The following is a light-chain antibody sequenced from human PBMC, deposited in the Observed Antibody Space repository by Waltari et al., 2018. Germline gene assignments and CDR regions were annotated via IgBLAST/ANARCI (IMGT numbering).Light chain of an antibody. CDR3: QAWDTITVV. CDR2: LDS. CDR1: DLGDKN. V-gene: IGLV3-1*01. J-gene: IGLJ2*01. Sequence: SLDLTQPPSVSVSPGQTFSIACSSGDDLGDKNVCWYQQRPGQSPILVMFLDSVRPSGIPGRFSGSKSGNTATLTISETQPVDEAEYYCQAWDTITVVFGGGTKVTVL.